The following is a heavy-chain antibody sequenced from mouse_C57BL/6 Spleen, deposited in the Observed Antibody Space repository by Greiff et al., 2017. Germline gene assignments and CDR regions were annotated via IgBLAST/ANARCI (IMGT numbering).Heavy chain of an antibody. CDR3: ARSDDYFYY. J-gene: IGHJ2*01. CDR2: IDPNSGGT. CDR1: GYTFTSYW. Sequence: QVQLQQPGAELVKPGASVKLSCKASGYTFTSYWMHWVKQRPGRGLEWIGRIDPNSGGTKYNEKFKGKATLTVDKPSSTAYMQLSILTSEDSAVYYCARSDDYFYYGGQGTTLTASS. D-gene: IGHD2-3*01. V-gene: IGHV1-72*01.